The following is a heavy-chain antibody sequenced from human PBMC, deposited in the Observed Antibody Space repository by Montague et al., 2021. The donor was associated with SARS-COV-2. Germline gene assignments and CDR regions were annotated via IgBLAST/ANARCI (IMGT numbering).Heavy chain of an antibody. CDR3: AKNMEAGSLLHWWWPLEY. CDR1: GFKFSDYI. D-gene: IGHD2-21*01. V-gene: IGHV3-33*03. Sequence: SLRLSCATSGFKFSDYIMHWVRQAPGKGLEWVAVICHDGSNKFDAEAVRGRFTISRDISKNALYLDMNSLRVEDTAVYYCAKNMEAGSLLHWWWPLEYRGPGTLVTVSS. J-gene: IGHJ4*02. CDR2: ICHDGSNK.